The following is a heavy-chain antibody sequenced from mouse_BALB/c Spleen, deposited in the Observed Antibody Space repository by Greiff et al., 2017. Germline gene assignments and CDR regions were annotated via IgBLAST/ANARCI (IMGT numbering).Heavy chain of an antibody. Sequence: QVQLQQSGAELVKPGASVKLSCKTSGYTFTSYWMQWVKQRPGQGLGWIGEIFPGTGTTYYNEKFKGKATLTIDTSSSTAYMQLSSLTSEDSAVYFCASSSDGKGAMDYWGQGTSVTVSS. J-gene: IGHJ4*01. CDR2: IFPGTGTT. V-gene: IGHV1S132*01. D-gene: IGHD2-1*01. CDR1: GYTFTSYW. CDR3: ASSSDGKGAMDY.